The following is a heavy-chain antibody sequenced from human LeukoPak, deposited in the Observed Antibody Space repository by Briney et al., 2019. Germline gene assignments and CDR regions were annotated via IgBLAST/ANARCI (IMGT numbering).Heavy chain of an antibody. J-gene: IGHJ5*02. CDR2: ISGSGGST. D-gene: IGHD3-10*01. CDR3: AKDHGSGNYWEGYWFDP. CDR1: GFTFSSYA. V-gene: IGHV3-23*01. Sequence: PGGSLRLSCAASGFTFSSYAMSWVRQAPGKGLEWVSAISGSGGSTYYADSVKGRFTISRDNSKNTLYLQMNSLRAEDTAVYYCAKDHGSGNYWEGYWFDPWGQGTLVTVSS.